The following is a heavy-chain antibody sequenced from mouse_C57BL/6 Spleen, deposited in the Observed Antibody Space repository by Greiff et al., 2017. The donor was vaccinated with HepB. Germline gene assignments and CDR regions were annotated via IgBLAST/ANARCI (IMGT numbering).Heavy chain of an antibody. J-gene: IGHJ1*03. CDR3: ATYYSNDWYFDV. D-gene: IGHD2-5*01. Sequence: QVQLQQSGAELARPGASVKLSCKASGYTFTSYGISWVKQRTGQGLEWIGEIYPRSGTTYYNEKFKGKATLTADNSSSTAYMELRSLTSEDSAVYFCATYYSNDWYFDVWGTGTTVTVSS. V-gene: IGHV1-81*01. CDR1: GYTFTSYG. CDR2: IYPRSGTT.